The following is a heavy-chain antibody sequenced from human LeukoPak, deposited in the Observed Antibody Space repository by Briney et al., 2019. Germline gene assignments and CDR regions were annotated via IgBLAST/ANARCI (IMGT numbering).Heavy chain of an antibody. CDR3: ARIYSSGWLDDAFDI. CDR2: IKQDGSEK. V-gene: IGHV3-7*01. J-gene: IGHJ3*02. D-gene: IGHD6-19*01. Sequence: GGSLRLSCAASGFTFSSYWMSWVREAQGKGLEWVANIKQDGSEKYYVDSVKGRFTISRDNAKNSLYLQMNSLRAEDTAVYYCARIYSSGWLDDAFDIWGQGAMVTVSS. CDR1: GFTFSSYW.